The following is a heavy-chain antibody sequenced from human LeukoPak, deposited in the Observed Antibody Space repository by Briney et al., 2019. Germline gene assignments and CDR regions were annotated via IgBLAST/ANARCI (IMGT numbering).Heavy chain of an antibody. D-gene: IGHD2-15*01. CDR3: ASEGYCSGGSCPDY. J-gene: IGHJ4*02. Sequence: SETLSLTCTVSGGPIRTYQWSWIRQPAGKGLEWIGRIYTSGSTNYNPSLKSRVTMSVDTSKNQFSLKLSSVTAADTAVYYCASEGYCSGGSCPDYWGQGTLVTVSS. V-gene: IGHV4-4*07. CDR1: GGPIRTYQ. CDR2: IYTSGST.